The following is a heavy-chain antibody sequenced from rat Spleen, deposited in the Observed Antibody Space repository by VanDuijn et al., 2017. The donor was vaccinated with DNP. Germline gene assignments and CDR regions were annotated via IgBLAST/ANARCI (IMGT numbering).Heavy chain of an antibody. CDR3: ARADITTYYAMDA. J-gene: IGHJ4*01. Sequence: QVQLKESGPGLVQPSQTLSLTCTVSGFSLTSYNVHWVRQPTGKGLEWMGIIWTGGNTDYNSALKSRLSISRDTSKSQVFLKMNSLQTEDIATYYCARADITTYYAMDAWGQGTSVTVSS. CDR1: GFSLTSYN. D-gene: IGHD1-10*01. V-gene: IGHV2-30*01. CDR2: IWTGGNT.